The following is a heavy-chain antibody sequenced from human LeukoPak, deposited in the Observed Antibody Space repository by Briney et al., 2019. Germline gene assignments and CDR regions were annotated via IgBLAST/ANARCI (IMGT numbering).Heavy chain of an antibody. CDR2: INSDGSST. CDR3: ARESSVGAHKAFDY. D-gene: IGHD1-26*01. J-gene: IGHJ4*02. Sequence: PGGSLRLYCAASGFTFSSYWMHWVRQAPGKGLVGVSRINSDGSSTSHADSVKGRFTISRDNAKNTLYLQMNSLRAEDTAVYYCARESSVGAHKAFDYWGQGTLVTVSS. CDR1: GFTFSSYW. V-gene: IGHV3-74*01.